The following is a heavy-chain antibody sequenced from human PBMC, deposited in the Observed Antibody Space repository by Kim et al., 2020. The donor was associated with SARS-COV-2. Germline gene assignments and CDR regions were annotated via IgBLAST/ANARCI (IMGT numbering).Heavy chain of an antibody. CDR1: GFTFSCYA. CDR2: ISGSGGST. V-gene: IGHV3-23*01. D-gene: IGHD3-22*01. CDR3: AKAPDSSGYYYAAEYFQH. J-gene: IGHJ1*01. Sequence: GGSLRLSCAASGFTFSCYAMSWVRQAPGKGLEWVSAISGSGGSTYYADSVKGRFTISRDNSKNTLYLQMNSLRAEDTAVYYCAKAPDSSGYYYAAEYFQHCGQGTLVTVSS.